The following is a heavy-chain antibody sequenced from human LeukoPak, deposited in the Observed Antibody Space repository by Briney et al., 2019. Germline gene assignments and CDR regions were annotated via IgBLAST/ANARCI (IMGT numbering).Heavy chain of an antibody. Sequence: SQTLSLTCTVSNGSMNSGGYYWSWIRQHPGKGLEWIGSIYYFGNTYYNPSLKSRVTISVDTSKNQFSLKLSSVTAADTAVYYCARHGPYYDFWSGYSYVFDYWGQGTLVTVSS. CDR2: IYYFGNT. J-gene: IGHJ4*02. V-gene: IGHV4-31*03. D-gene: IGHD3-3*01. CDR1: NGSMNSGGYY. CDR3: ARHGPYYDFWSGYSYVFDY.